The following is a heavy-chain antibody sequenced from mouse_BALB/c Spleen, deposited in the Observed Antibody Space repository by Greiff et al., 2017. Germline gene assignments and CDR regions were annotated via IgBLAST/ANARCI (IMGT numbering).Heavy chain of an antibody. Sequence: DVKLVESGGGLVQPGGSRKLSCAASGFTFSSFGMHWVRQAPEKGLEWVAYISSGSSTIYYADTVKGRFTISRDNPKNTLFLQMTSLRSEDTAMYYCARWVIYYGKYYAMDYWGQGTSVTVSS. J-gene: IGHJ4*01. CDR2: ISSGSSTI. CDR1: GFTFSSFG. V-gene: IGHV5-17*02. D-gene: IGHD2-1*01. CDR3: ARWVIYYGKYYAMDY.